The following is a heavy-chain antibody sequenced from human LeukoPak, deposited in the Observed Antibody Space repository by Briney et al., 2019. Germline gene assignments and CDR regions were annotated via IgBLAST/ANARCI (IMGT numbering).Heavy chain of an antibody. CDR1: GFTFSDYY. Sequence: PGGSLRLSCAASGFTFSDYYMTWIRQAPGKGLEWVSYISSSGSTTYYAESVKGRSTISRDNAKNSLYLQMNSLRAEDTAVYHCARGATDMDAWGTGTTVTVSS. CDR2: ISSSGSTT. V-gene: IGHV3-11*01. J-gene: IGHJ6*03. CDR3: ARGATDMDA.